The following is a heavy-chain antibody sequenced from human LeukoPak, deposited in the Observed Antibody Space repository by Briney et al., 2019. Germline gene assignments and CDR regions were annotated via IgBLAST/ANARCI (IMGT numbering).Heavy chain of an antibody. CDR2: IYNNGNT. D-gene: IGHD2-21*02. CDR3: ARVLRGAYCGGDCYRLDY. CDR1: GGSIKNFY. V-gene: IGHV4-59*01. J-gene: IGHJ4*02. Sequence: PSETLSLTCTVSGGSIKNFYWSWIRQSPGKGLEWLGYIYNNGNTNYNASLKSRVIMSIDTSKNQFSLKVTSVTAADTAIYYRARVLRGAYCGGDCYRLDYWGQGMLVIVSS.